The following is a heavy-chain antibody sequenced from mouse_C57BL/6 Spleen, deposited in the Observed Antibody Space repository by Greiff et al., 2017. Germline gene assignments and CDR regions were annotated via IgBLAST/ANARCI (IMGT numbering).Heavy chain of an antibody. CDR2: IRSKSNNYAT. CDR3: VRHWDYDGEAMDY. J-gene: IGHJ4*01. D-gene: IGHD2-4*01. CDR1: GFSFNTYA. V-gene: IGHV10-1*01. Sequence: DVKLVESGGGLVQPKGSLKLSCAASGFSFNTYAMNWVRQAPGKGLEWVARIRSKSNNYATYYADSVKDRFTISRDDSESMLYLQMNNLKTEDTAMYYCVRHWDYDGEAMDYWGQGTSVTVSS.